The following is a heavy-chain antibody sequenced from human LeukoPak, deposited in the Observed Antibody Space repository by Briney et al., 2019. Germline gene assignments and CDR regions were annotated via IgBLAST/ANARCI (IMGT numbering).Heavy chain of an antibody. CDR2: INHSGST. CDR1: GGSFSGYY. Sequence: SETLSLTCAVYGGSFSGYYWSWIRRPPGKGLEWIGEINHSGSTNYNPSLKSRVTTSVDTSKNQFSLKLSSVTAADTAVYYCARQPSIAAAGTMVDYWGQGTLVTVSS. J-gene: IGHJ4*02. D-gene: IGHD6-13*01. CDR3: ARQPSIAAAGTMVDY. V-gene: IGHV4-34*01.